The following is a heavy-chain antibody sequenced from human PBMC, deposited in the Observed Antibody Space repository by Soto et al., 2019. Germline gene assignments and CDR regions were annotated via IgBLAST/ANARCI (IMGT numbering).Heavy chain of an antibody. D-gene: IGHD6-6*01. CDR1: GGSISSYY. Sequence: SETLSLTCTVSGGSISSYYWSWIRQPPGKGLEWIGYIYYSGNTNYNPSLESRVTISVDTSKNQFSLKLRSVTAADTAVYYCARDQGSSSPHPYYGMDVWGQGTTVTVSS. CDR2: IYYSGNT. CDR3: ARDQGSSSPHPYYGMDV. J-gene: IGHJ6*02. V-gene: IGHV4-59*12.